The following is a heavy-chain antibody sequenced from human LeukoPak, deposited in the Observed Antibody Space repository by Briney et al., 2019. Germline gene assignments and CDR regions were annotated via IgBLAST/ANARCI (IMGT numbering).Heavy chain of an antibody. J-gene: IGHJ4*02. D-gene: IGHD3-3*01. CDR3: ARARLRFLEWPFDY. Sequence: ASVKVSCKASGYTFTGYYMHWLRQAPGQGLEWMGWINPNSGGTNYAQKFQGRVTMTRDTSISTAYMELSRLRSDDTAVYYCARARLRFLEWPFDYWGQGTLVTVSS. CDR1: GYTFTGYY. V-gene: IGHV1-2*02. CDR2: INPNSGGT.